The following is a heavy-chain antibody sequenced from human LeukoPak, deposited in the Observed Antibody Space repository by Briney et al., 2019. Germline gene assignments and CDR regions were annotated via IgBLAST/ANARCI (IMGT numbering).Heavy chain of an antibody. V-gene: IGHV3-11*01. J-gene: IGHJ6*02. CDR2: ISNSGSTT. CDR1: GFTFSVSY. D-gene: IGHD1-26*01. Sequence: SGGSLRLSCAASGFTFSVSYMSWIRQAPGKGLEWLAYISNSGSTTLYTDSVRGRFTISRDNAKNSVYLQMNSLRPEDTAVYFCAKVLYSGSYSPYYYAMDVWGQGTTVTVSS. CDR3: AKVLYSGSYSPYYYAMDV.